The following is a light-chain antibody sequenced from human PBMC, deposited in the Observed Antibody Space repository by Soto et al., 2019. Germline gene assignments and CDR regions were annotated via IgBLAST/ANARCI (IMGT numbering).Light chain of an antibody. J-gene: IGLJ2*01. CDR3: SSYTSSSTLV. CDR1: SSDVGGYNY. CDR2: DVT. Sequence: QSVLTQPVSVSGSPGQAITISCTGTSSDVGGYNYVSWYQHHPGKAPKLMIYDVTNRPSGVSDRFSGSKSGNTASLTISGLQAEDEADYYCSSYTSSSTLVFGGGTKLTVL. V-gene: IGLV2-14*03.